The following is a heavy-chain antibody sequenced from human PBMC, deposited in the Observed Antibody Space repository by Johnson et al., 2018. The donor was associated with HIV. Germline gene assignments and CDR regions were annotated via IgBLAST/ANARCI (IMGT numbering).Heavy chain of an antibody. V-gene: IGHV3-30*19. D-gene: IGHD3-3*01. CDR3: ARDRRITIFGSGRAVQSNDAFDI. CDR2: ISYDGSNK. Sequence: VQLVESGGGLIQPGGSLRLSCAASGLTFSSYGMHWVRQAPGKGMEWVAVISYDGSNKYYADSVKGRFTISRDNSKNTLYLQMNSLRAEDTAVYYCARDRRITIFGSGRAVQSNDAFDIWGQGTMVTVSS. CDR1: GLTFSSYG. J-gene: IGHJ3*02.